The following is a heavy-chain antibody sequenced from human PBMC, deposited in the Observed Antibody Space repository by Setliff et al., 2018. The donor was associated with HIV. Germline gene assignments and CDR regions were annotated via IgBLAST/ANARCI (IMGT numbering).Heavy chain of an antibody. CDR1: GFLFHNCW. V-gene: IGHV3-7*05. J-gene: IGHJ4*02. Sequence: GGSLRLSCADSGFLFHNCWMSLVRQAPGKGLEWVANLKEDGSEKYYGDAVKGQFTISRDNAENSLYLQMNSLTAEDTAGYYCARPGTRGSFDYWGQGILVTVSS. D-gene: IGHD3-16*01. CDR2: LKEDGSEK. CDR3: ARPGTRGSFDY.